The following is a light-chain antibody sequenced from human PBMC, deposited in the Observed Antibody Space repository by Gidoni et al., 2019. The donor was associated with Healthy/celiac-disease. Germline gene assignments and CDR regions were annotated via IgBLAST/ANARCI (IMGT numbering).Light chain of an antibody. CDR2: DAS. CDR3: QQYSSSSIT. J-gene: IGKJ5*01. Sequence: VLTQSPATLSLSPGERATLACGASQSVSSSYVAWYQQKPGLAPRLLIYDASSSAASIPELFSGSGSGKYITLTSSRLEPEDVAEYCCQQYSSSSITFXQXTRLEIK. CDR1: QSVSSSY. V-gene: IGKV3D-20*01.